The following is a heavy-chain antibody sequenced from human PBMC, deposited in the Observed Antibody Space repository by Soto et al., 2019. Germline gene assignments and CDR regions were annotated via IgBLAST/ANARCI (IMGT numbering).Heavy chain of an antibody. CDR1: GFSLSTSGVG. CDR3: AHRRYSGYDEDLNWFDP. V-gene: IGHV2-5*02. CDR2: IYWDDDK. J-gene: IGHJ5*02. D-gene: IGHD5-12*01. Sequence: QITLKESGPTLVKPTQTLTLTCTFSGFSLSTSGVGVGWIRQPPGKALEWLALIYWDDDKRYSPSLKGRLTITKDTSKNQVVLTMTNMDPVDTDTYYCAHRRYSGYDEDLNWFDPWGQGTLVTVSS.